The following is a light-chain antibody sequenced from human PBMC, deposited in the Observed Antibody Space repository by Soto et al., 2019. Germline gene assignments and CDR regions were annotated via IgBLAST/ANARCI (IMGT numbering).Light chain of an antibody. CDR3: QQYNNWPWT. CDR2: GAS. Sequence: EIVMTQSPATLSVSPGERGTLSCRASQSVSSNLAWYQQKPGQAPRLLIYGASTRATGIPARFSGSRSGTEVTLIISSLQSEDFAVYYCQQYNNWPWTFGQGTKVEIK. CDR1: QSVSSN. V-gene: IGKV3-15*01. J-gene: IGKJ1*01.